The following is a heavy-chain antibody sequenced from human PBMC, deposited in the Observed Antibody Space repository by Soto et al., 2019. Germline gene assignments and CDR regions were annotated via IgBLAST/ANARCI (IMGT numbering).Heavy chain of an antibody. V-gene: IGHV1-46*01. Sequence: QVQLVQSGAEVKKPGASVKVSCKASGYTFTSYYIHWLRQAPGQGLEWMGRFNPSGGGTSYAQKFQGRVTMTRDTSTSTVYMELSSLRSEDTAVYYCARAASYYFDSWGQGTLVTVSS. J-gene: IGHJ4*02. CDR2: FNPSGGGT. CDR3: ARAASYYFDS. CDR1: GYTFTSYY. D-gene: IGHD2-15*01.